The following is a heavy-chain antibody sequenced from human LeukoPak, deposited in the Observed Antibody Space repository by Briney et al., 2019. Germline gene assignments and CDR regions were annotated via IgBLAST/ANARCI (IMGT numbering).Heavy chain of an antibody. Sequence: SQTLSLTCAISGDSVSSNSAARNWIRQSPSRGLEWLGRTYYRSKWYNDYAVSVKSRITINPDTSKNQFSLQLNSVTPEDTAVYYCARGYCGSTSCFHRPEALDYWGQGTLVTVSS. CDR3: ARGYCGSTSCFHRPEALDY. J-gene: IGHJ4*02. D-gene: IGHD2-2*01. CDR2: TYYRSKWYN. CDR1: GDSVSSNSAA. V-gene: IGHV6-1*01.